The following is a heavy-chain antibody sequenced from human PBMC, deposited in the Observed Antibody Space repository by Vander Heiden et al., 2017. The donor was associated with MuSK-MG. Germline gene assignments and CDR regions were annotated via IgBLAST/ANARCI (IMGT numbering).Heavy chain of an antibody. V-gene: IGHV1-8*01. CDR1: GYTFTSYD. CDR2: MNPNSGNT. Sequence: QVQLVQSGAEVKKPGASVKVSCKASGYTFTSYDINWVLQATGQGLEWMGWMNPNSGNTGYAKKFQGRVTMTRNTSISTAYMELSSLRSEDTAVYYCASSYTYYDFWSGYFPFDPWGQGTLVTVSS. CDR3: ASSYTYYDFWSGYFPFDP. J-gene: IGHJ5*02. D-gene: IGHD3-3*01.